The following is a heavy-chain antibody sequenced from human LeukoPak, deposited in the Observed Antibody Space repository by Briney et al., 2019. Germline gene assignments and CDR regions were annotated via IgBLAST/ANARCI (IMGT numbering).Heavy chain of an antibody. V-gene: IGHV3-30*18. J-gene: IGHJ6*02. CDR1: GFTFNNYG. Sequence: GGSLRLSCAASGFTFNNYGMHWVRQAPGKGLEWVAVTSYDGRNKYYADSVKGRFTISRDNSKNTLYLQMNSLRVGDTAVYYCAKERQQLDLHLDVWGQGTTVTVSS. CDR3: AKERQQLDLHLDV. D-gene: IGHD6-6*01. CDR2: TSYDGRNK.